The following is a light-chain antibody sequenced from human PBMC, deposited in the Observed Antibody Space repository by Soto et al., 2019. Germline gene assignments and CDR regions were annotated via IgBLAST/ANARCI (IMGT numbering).Light chain of an antibody. Sequence: EIVLTQSPGTLSLSPGERATFSCRASQSVSSILLAWYQQKPGQAPRLLIHGATTRATGIPARFSGSGSGTEFTLTISSLQSEDFAVYYCQQYNNWPRTFGQGTKVDIK. CDR3: QQYNNWPRT. V-gene: IGKV3-15*01. CDR2: GAT. CDR1: QSVSSI. J-gene: IGKJ1*01.